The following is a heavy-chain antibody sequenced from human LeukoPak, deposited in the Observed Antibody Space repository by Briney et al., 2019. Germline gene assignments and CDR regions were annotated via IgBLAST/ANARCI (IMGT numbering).Heavy chain of an antibody. J-gene: IGHJ4*02. D-gene: IGHD3-10*01. Sequence: GGSLRLSCAASGFTFSSYAMSWVRQAPGKGLEWVSAISGRGGSTYYADSVKGRFTISRDNSKNTLYLQMNSQRAEDTAVYYCAKSMVRGVISEFFDYWGQGTLVTVSS. CDR2: ISGRGGST. V-gene: IGHV3-23*01. CDR3: AKSMVRGVISEFFDY. CDR1: GFTFSSYA.